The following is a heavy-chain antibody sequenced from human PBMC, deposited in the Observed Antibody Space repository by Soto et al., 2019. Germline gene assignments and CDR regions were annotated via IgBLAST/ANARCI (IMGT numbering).Heavy chain of an antibody. CDR1: GFNVGAFA. D-gene: IGHD1-20*01. Sequence: EVQLLESGGDLVQPGGSLRLSCAASGFNVGAFAVNWVRQAPGKGLEWVSGISVSDAFIYYADSVRGRFSISRDASENILYLQMNSLRVDDTALYYCTRATVAGITGLDYWGPGTLVNVSS. CDR2: ISVSDAFI. CDR3: TRATVAGITGLDY. J-gene: IGHJ4*02. V-gene: IGHV3-23*01.